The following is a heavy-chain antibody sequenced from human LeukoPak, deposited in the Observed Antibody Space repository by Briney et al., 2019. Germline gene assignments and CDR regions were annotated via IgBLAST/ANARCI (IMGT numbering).Heavy chain of an antibody. J-gene: IGHJ4*02. Sequence: GGSLRLSCAGFGFNFSTYSMNWVRQAPGKGLEWVSYISSSSSTIYYADSVKGRFTISRDNAKNSLYLQMNSLRDEDTAVYYCLIGNYGGNSPFDYWGQGTLVTVSS. CDR1: GFNFSTYS. CDR3: LIGNYGGNSPFDY. CDR2: ISSSSSTI. D-gene: IGHD4-23*01. V-gene: IGHV3-48*02.